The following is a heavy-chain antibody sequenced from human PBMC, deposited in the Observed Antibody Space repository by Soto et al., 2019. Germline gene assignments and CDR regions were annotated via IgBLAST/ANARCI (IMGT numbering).Heavy chain of an antibody. CDR3: VRRHVSATGIDWFDP. CDR2: INAANGDT. J-gene: IGHJ5*02. Sequence: ASVKVSCKASGYTFASYGIHWVRQAPGQRLEWMGWINAANGDTKYSPKFQGRVTITRDTSASTAYMELSSLRSEDTAVYYCVRRHVSATGIDWFDPWGQGTRVTV. V-gene: IGHV1-3*01. D-gene: IGHD6-13*01. CDR1: GYTFASYG.